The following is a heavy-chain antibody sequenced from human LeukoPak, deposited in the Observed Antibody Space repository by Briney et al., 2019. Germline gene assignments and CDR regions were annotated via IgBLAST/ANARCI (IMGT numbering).Heavy chain of an antibody. CDR3: ARARFTYYYGSGSRLGAFDI. CDR1: GFTFSSYA. CDR2: ISYDGSNK. Sequence: PGRSLRLSCAASGFTFSSYAMHWVRQAPGKGLEWVAVISYDGSNKYYADSVKGRFTISRDNSKNTLYLQMNSLRAEDTAVYYCARARFTYYYGSGSRLGAFDIWGQGTMVTVSS. V-gene: IGHV3-30-3*01. J-gene: IGHJ3*02. D-gene: IGHD3-10*01.